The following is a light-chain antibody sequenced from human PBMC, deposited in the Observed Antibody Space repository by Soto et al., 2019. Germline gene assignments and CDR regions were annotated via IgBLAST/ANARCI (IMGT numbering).Light chain of an antibody. Sequence: QSALTQPASVSGSPGQSITISCTGTSSDVGGYNYVSWYQQHPGKAPKLMIYEVSNRPSGVSNRFSGSKSGNTASLTISGIQADDEADYDCSSYTSRSNLVFVTGPK. J-gene: IGLJ1*01. CDR1: SSDVGGYNY. V-gene: IGLV2-14*01. CDR3: SSYTSRSNLV. CDR2: EVS.